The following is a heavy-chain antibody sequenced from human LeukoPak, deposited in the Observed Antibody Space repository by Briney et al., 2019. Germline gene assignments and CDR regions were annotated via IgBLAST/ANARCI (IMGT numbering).Heavy chain of an antibody. CDR2: IRSKAYGGTT. J-gene: IGHJ6*02. V-gene: IGHV3-49*04. CDR3: TRGTSYCSGGSCYYYYYGMDV. CDR1: GFTFCAYA. D-gene: IGHD2-15*01. Sequence: GGSLRLFCTASGFTFCAYAMICVREAPGKGREWVGFIRSKAYGGTTEYAASVKGRFTISRDDSKSIDYLQMNSLKTEDTAVYYCTRGTSYCSGGSCYYYYYGMDVWGQGTTVTVSS.